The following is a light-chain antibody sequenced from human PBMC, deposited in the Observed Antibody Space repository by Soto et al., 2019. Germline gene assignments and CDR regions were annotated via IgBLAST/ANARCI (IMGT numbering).Light chain of an antibody. CDR3: HQYYSTPPT. V-gene: IGKV4-1*01. CDR2: WAS. CDR1: QSLLYSSNNKNY. Sequence: DIVMTQSPDSLTVPLGERATINCKSSQSLLYSSNNKNYLAWYQQKAGHPPKLLIYWASTRESGVPDRFSGNGSGTDFTLTISSLQADDVAIFYCHQYYSTPPTFGQGTKVEIK. J-gene: IGKJ1*01.